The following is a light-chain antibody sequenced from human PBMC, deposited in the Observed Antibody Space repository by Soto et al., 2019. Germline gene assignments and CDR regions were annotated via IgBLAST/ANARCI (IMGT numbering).Light chain of an antibody. CDR1: QSVSRF. CDR2: DTS. Sequence: EIVLTQSPATLSLSPGERATLSCRASQSVSRFFAWYQQKPGQAPRLLFYDTSNRATGIPARFSGSGSGTDFTLTISSIEPEDVAIYYCQQRSSWPLTFGQGTRVEIK. CDR3: QQRSSWPLT. J-gene: IGKJ1*01. V-gene: IGKV3-11*01.